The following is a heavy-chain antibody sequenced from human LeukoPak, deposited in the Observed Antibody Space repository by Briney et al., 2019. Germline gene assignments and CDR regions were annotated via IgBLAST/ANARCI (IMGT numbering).Heavy chain of an antibody. V-gene: IGHV3-30-3*01. Sequence: GRSLRLSCGVSGFTFSSFTMHWVRQAPGKGLEWVAVMSYDGNNIHYADSVKGRFIISRDNPTNTLYLQMNSLTTEDTALYYCVSAHRADRLWGDAFNIWGQGTMVTVSS. CDR1: GFTFSSFT. J-gene: IGHJ3*02. CDR3: VSAHRADRLWGDAFNI. CDR2: MSYDGNNI. D-gene: IGHD6-6*01.